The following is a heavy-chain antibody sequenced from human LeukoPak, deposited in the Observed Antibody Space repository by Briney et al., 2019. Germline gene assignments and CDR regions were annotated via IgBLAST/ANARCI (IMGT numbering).Heavy chain of an antibody. D-gene: IGHD3-3*01. Sequence: PGGSLRLSCAASGFTFSSYSMNWVRQAPGKGLEWVSSISSSSSYIYYADSVKGRFTISRDNAKSSLYLQMNSLRAEDTAVYYCASVPDFWSGYSDYWGQGTLVTVSS. J-gene: IGHJ4*02. CDR3: ASVPDFWSGYSDY. CDR1: GFTFSSYS. CDR2: ISSSSSYI. V-gene: IGHV3-21*01.